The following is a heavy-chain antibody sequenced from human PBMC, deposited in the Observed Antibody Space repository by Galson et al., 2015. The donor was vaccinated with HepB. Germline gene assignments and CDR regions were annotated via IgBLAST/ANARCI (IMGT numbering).Heavy chain of an antibody. J-gene: IGHJ4*02. CDR2: ISSSSTTI. V-gene: IGHV3-48*04. CDR3: VFLRGDALKPLDY. Sequence: SLRLSCAASTFIFSTYSMNWVRQAPGKGLEWVSYISSSSTTIYYADSVKGRFTISRDNAKNSLYLQMNSLRAEDTAVYHCVFLRGDALKPLDYWGQGTLVTVSS. D-gene: IGHD2-21*02. CDR1: TFIFSTYS.